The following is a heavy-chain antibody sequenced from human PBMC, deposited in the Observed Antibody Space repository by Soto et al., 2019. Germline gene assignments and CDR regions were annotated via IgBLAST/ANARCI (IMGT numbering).Heavy chain of an antibody. CDR3: ARAFSDAFDI. CDR2: ISSSGTGI. CDR1: GFTFSDYY. V-gene: IGHV3-11*01. J-gene: IGHJ3*02. Sequence: QVQLVESGGGLVKPGGSLRLSCAASGFTFSDYYMTWIRQAPGKGLEWVSYISSSGTGIYYADSMKGRFTISRDNAKKSLYLQMSSLRAEDTAVYYCARAFSDAFDIWGQGTMVTVSP.